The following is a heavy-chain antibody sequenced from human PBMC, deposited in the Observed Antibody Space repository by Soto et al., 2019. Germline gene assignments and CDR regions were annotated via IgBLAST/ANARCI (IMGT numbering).Heavy chain of an antibody. CDR1: GGTFSSYA. CDR3: ASQSFGYYYYYGMDV. V-gene: IGHV1-69*13. Sequence: VASVKVSCKASGGTFSSYAISWVRQGPGQGLEWMGGIIPIFGTANYAQKFQGRVTITADESTSTAYMELSSLRSEDTAVYYCASQSFGYYYYYGMDVWGQGTTVTVSS. CDR2: IIPIFGTA. J-gene: IGHJ6*02. D-gene: IGHD3-3*01.